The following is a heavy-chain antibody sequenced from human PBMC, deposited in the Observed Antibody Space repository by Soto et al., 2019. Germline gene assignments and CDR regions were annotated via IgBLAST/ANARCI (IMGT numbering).Heavy chain of an antibody. D-gene: IGHD2-21*01. J-gene: IGHJ5*02. CDR1: GGTFSSYA. Sequence: SVKVSCKASGGTFSSYAISWVLQAPGQGLEWMGGIIPIFGTANYARKFQGRVTITADESTSTAYMELSSLRSEDTAVYYCARDLFGLPSTDNWFAPWGQGTLVTVSS. CDR2: IIPIFGTA. V-gene: IGHV1-69*13. CDR3: ARDLFGLPSTDNWFAP.